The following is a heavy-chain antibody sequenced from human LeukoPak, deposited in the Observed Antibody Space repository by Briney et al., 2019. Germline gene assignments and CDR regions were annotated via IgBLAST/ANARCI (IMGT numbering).Heavy chain of an antibody. D-gene: IGHD6-13*01. Sequence: GGSLRLSCAASGFTFSSYAMHWVRQAPGKGLEWVAVISYDGSNKYYADSVKGRFTISRDNSKNTLYLQMNSLRAEDTAVYYCARATGSSSWYKPFDYWGQGTLVTVSS. CDR3: ARATGSSSWYKPFDY. V-gene: IGHV3-30-3*01. J-gene: IGHJ4*02. CDR1: GFTFSSYA. CDR2: ISYDGSNK.